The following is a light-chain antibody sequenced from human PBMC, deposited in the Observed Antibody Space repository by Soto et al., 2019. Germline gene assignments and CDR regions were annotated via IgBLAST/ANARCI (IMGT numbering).Light chain of an antibody. Sequence: EIVMTQSPATLSVSPGERATLSCRASQSISSKLGWYQQRPGQAPRLLIYGASTRATGIPARFSGSGSGTEFTLTIRSLQSEDSAVYYCQQYNSWTTITFGQGTRLEMK. CDR3: QQYNSWTTIT. J-gene: IGKJ5*01. V-gene: IGKV3-15*01. CDR2: GAS. CDR1: QSISSK.